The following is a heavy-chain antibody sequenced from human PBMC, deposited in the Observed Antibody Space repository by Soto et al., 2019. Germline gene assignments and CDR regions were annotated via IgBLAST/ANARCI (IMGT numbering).Heavy chain of an antibody. CDR2: VHHSWGS. CDR3: ARQGFGPLHGLVDV. J-gene: IGHJ6*02. V-gene: IGHV4-59*08. CDR1: GGSISSYY. D-gene: IGHD3-10*01. Sequence: QVQLQESGPGLVKPSETLSLSCTVSGGSISSYYWSWFRQSPGKRMEWIGYVHHSWGSSYNPSLQSRGAISLDTSKGQFSLKVTSVTATDTAVYYGARQGFGPLHGLVDVWGQGTTVTVSS.